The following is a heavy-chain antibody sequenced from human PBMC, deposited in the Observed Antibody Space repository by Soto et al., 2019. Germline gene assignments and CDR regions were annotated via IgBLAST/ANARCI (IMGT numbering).Heavy chain of an antibody. CDR3: AREGFIAARPGFDP. Sequence: PSETLSLTCTVSGGSVSGGSYYWSWIRQPPGKGLEWIGYIYYSGSTNYNPSLKSRVTISVDTSKNQFSLKLSSVTAADTAVYYCAREGFIAARPGFDPWGQGTLVTVSS. CDR1: GGSVSGGSYY. V-gene: IGHV4-61*01. D-gene: IGHD6-6*01. CDR2: IYYSGST. J-gene: IGHJ5*02.